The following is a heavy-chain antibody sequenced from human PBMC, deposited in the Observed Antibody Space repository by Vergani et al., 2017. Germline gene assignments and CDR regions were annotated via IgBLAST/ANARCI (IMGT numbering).Heavy chain of an antibody. CDR3: ITGTTEPY. Sequence: EVQVVETGGGLVQPGGSLRLSCAASGFTFSNSAVSWVRQAPGRGLAWVSSISGPGLSTYYADSVKGRFSISRDNSKNTVHLQMNSLRVEDTAVYYCITGTTEPYWGQGTLVTVSS. CDR1: GFTFSNSA. CDR2: ISGPGLST. D-gene: IGHD1-7*01. J-gene: IGHJ4*02. V-gene: IGHV3-23*04.